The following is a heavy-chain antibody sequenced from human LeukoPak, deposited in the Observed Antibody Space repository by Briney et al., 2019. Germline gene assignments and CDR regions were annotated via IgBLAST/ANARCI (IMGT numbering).Heavy chain of an antibody. CDR3: ARHGGRRYFDL. Sequence: SETLSLTCAVYGGSFSGYYWSWIRQPPGKGLEWIGEINHSGSTNYNPSLRSRVTISVDTSKNQFSLKLSSVIAADTAVYYCARHGGRRYFDLWGRGTLVTVSS. D-gene: IGHD2-15*01. V-gene: IGHV4-34*01. CDR2: INHSGST. CDR1: GGSFSGYY. J-gene: IGHJ2*01.